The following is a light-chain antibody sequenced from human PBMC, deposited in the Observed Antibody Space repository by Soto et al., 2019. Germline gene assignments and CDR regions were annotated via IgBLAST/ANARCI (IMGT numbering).Light chain of an antibody. CDR1: QSVSSN. CDR2: GAS. Sequence: EIVMTQSPATLSVSPGERATLSCRASQSVSSNLAWYQQKPGQAPRLLIYGASTRATGIPARFSGSGSGTEFTLTISSLQSEDFAVYYCQQYTNWPTFGGGNKVEIK. V-gene: IGKV3-15*01. J-gene: IGKJ4*01. CDR3: QQYTNWPT.